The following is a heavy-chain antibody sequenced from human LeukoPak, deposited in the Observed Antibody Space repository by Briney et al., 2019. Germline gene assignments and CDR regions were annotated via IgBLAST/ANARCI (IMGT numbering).Heavy chain of an antibody. CDR2: ISAYSDNT. D-gene: IGHD6-6*01. CDR3: ARGPKGFGRQLYYFDY. V-gene: IGHV1-18*01. Sequence: ASVTVSCKASGYTFTIYGISWVRQAPGQGLEWMGWISAYSDNTNYAQKLQGRVTMTTDTSTSTAYMELRSLRSDDTAVYYCARGPKGFGRQLYYFDYWGQGTLVTVSS. CDR1: GYTFTIYG. J-gene: IGHJ4*02.